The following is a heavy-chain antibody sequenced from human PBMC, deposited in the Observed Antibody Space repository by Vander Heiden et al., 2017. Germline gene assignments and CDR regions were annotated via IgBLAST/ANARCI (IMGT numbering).Heavy chain of an antibody. Sequence: QAQLAQSWAEVEKPGASINASCKASGCPFTSSYINWQRQATGQGLEWMGWMNPNGNTGYAQKFQGRVTRTRNTSVSTAYMELSSLRSEDTAVYYCARVRGGYCRGGSCYVGWFDPWGQGTLVTVSS. CDR1: GCPFTSSY. V-gene: IGHV1-8*01. CDR3: ARVRGGYCRGGSCYVGWFDP. J-gene: IGHJ5*02. D-gene: IGHD2-15*01. CDR2: MNPNGNT.